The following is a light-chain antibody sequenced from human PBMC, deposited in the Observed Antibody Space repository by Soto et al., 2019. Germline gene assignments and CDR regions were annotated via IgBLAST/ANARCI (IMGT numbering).Light chain of an antibody. V-gene: IGKV1-5*01. J-gene: IGKJ2*01. CDR2: DAS. CDR1: QSISTW. CDR3: QQYSIYWNT. Sequence: DIQMTQSPSTLSASVGDGVTITCRASQSISTWLAWYQQKPGKAPKLLIYDASTSESGVPSRFSGNGSGTEFTLTISSLQPDDFATYYCQQYSIYWNTFGQGTKLEIK.